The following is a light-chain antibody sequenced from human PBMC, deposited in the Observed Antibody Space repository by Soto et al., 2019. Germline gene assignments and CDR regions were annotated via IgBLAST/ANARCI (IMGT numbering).Light chain of an antibody. CDR2: EGI. Sequence: QSALTQPASVSGSPGQSITISCTGTSSTVGGFNVVSWYQQHPGKAPKVIIYEGIKRPSGVSSRFSGSNSGSTASLTISGLQAEDEADYSCCSYVGATTYVFGTGTKGTVL. CDR3: CSYVGATTYV. CDR1: SSTVGGFNV. J-gene: IGLJ1*01. V-gene: IGLV2-23*01.